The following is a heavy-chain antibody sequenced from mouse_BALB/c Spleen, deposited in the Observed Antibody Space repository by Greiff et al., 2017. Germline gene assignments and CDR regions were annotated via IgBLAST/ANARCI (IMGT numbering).Heavy chain of an antibody. V-gene: IGHV2-5-1*01. Sequence: VQLQQSGPSLVQPSQSLSITCTVSGFSLTSYGVHWVRQSPGKGLEWLGVIWRGGSTDYNAAFMSRLSITKDNSKSQVFFKMNSLQADDTAIYYCATYDGYYGPLAYWGQGTLVTVSA. J-gene: IGHJ3*01. D-gene: IGHD2-3*01. CDR1: GFSLTSYG. CDR2: IWRGGST. CDR3: ATYDGYYGPLAY.